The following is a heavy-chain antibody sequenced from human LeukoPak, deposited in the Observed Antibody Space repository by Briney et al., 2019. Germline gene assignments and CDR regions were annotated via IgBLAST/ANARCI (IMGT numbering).Heavy chain of an antibody. V-gene: IGHV1-2*02. Sequence: ASVKVSCKASGYTFTGYYMHWVRQAPGQGLEWMGWISPNSGGTNYAQKFQGRVTMTRDTSISTAYMELSRLRSDDTAVYYCARGEDSSGPFDYWGQGTLVTVSS. D-gene: IGHD6-19*01. CDR2: ISPNSGGT. J-gene: IGHJ4*02. CDR1: GYTFTGYY. CDR3: ARGEDSSGPFDY.